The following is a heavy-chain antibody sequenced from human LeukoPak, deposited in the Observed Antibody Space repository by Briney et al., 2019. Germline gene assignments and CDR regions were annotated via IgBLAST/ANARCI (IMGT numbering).Heavy chain of an antibody. CDR2: INHSGST. V-gene: IGHV4-34*01. Sequence: SETLSLTCAAYGGSFSGYYWSWIRQPLGKGLEWIGEINHSGSTNYNPSLKSRVTISVDTSKNQFSLKLSSVTAADTAVYYCARWRLVYYGSGSYSAYGMDVWGKGTTVTVSS. CDR3: ARWRLVYYGSGSYSAYGMDV. J-gene: IGHJ6*04. CDR1: GGSFSGYY. D-gene: IGHD3-10*01.